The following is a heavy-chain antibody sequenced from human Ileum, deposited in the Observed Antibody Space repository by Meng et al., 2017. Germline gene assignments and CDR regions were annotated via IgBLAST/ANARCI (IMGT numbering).Heavy chain of an antibody. J-gene: IGHJ4*02. CDR3: ARGGGSYYHFDY. CDR2: TYYRSKWFN. D-gene: IGHD1-26*01. Sequence: VQLQPSGSGLVKPSQTLSLPCAISGDSVSSNSAAWNWIRQSPSRGLEWLGRTYYRSKWFNEYAVSVKSRITINPDTSENQFSLQLNSVTPEDAAVYYCARGGGSYYHFDYWGQGTLVTVSS. V-gene: IGHV6-1*01. CDR1: GDSVSSNSAA.